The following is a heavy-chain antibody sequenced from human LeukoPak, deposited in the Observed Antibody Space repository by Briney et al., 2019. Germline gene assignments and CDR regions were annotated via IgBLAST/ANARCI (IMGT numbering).Heavy chain of an antibody. CDR2: IYYSGST. Sequence: SETLSLACTVSGYSISSGYNWNWIRQPPGKGLEWIGYIYYSGSTYYNPSLKSRVTISVDTSKNQFSLKLSSVTAADTAVYYCASSILGYSNLDYWGQGTLVTVSS. D-gene: IGHD4-11*01. CDR3: ASSILGYSNLDY. CDR1: GYSISSGYN. J-gene: IGHJ4*02. V-gene: IGHV4-30-4*08.